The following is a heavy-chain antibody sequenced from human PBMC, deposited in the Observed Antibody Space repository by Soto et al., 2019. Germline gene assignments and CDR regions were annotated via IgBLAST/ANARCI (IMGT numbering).Heavy chain of an antibody. CDR2: ISYDGSNK. CDR1: GFTFSSYG. V-gene: IGHV3-30*18. J-gene: IGHJ6*03. Sequence: QVQLVESGGGVVQPGRSLRLSCAASGFTFSSYGMHWVRQAPGKGLEWVAVISYDGSNKYYADSVKGRFTISRDTSKNTLYLQMNSLRAEDTAVYYCAKGGTYDYGDYGTPEYYYYYMDVWGKGTTVTVSS. CDR3: AKGGTYDYGDYGTPEYYYYYMDV. D-gene: IGHD4-17*01.